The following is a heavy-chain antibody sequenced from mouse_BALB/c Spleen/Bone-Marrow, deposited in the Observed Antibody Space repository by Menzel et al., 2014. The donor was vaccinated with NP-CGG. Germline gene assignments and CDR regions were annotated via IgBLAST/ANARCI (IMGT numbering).Heavy chain of an antibody. CDR3: TRDSYYEGAMDY. J-gene: IGHJ4*01. V-gene: IGHV2-9*02. D-gene: IGHD1-1*01. CDR1: GFSLXSYG. Sequence: VKLVESGPGLVAPSQSLSITCTVSGFSLXSYGVHWVRQPPGKVLEWLGVIWAGGSTNYNSALMSRLSISKDNSKSQVFLKMNSLQTDDTAMYYCTRDSYYEGAMDYWGQGTSVTVSS. CDR2: IWAGGST.